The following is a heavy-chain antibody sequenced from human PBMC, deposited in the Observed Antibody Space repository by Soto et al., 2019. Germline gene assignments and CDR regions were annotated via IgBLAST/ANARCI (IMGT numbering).Heavy chain of an antibody. Sequence: QALLEQSGAEVRKPGASVKVSCKASGYSFTSYGISWVRQAPGQGLEWMGWINPLKGDTQQSQKFLGRVIMTTDTSTSTAFLKMKRLKSDDRAMYYCAKDSGASTEYFQDWGQGTLITVSS. CDR1: GYSFTSYG. J-gene: IGHJ1*01. CDR3: AKDSGASTEYFQD. D-gene: IGHD4-17*01. V-gene: IGHV1-18*01. CDR2: INPLKGDT.